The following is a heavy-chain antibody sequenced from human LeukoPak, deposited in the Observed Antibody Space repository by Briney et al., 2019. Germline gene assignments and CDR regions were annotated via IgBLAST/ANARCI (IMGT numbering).Heavy chain of an antibody. CDR2: IYYSGGT. CDR3: AREGSSTSCYTGRGAGNWFDP. D-gene: IGHD2-2*02. V-gene: IGHV4-59*01. J-gene: IGHJ5*02. CDR1: GGSISSYY. Sequence: SETLSLTCTVSGGSISSYYWSWIRQPPGKGLEWIWYIYYSGGTNYNPSLKSRVTISVATSKNQFSLKLSSVTAADTAVYYCAREGSSTSCYTGRGAGNWFDPWGQGTLVTVSS.